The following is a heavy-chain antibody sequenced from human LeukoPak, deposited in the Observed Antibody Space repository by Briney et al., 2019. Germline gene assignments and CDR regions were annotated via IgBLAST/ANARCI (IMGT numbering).Heavy chain of an antibody. CDR2: IPYDGSNK. J-gene: IGHJ4*02. V-gene: IGHV3-30-3*01. D-gene: IGHD5-18*01. CDR1: GFTFSSYA. Sequence: GGSLRLSCAASGFTFSSYAMHWVHQAPGKGLEWVAVIPYDGSNKYYADSVKGRFTISRDNSKNTLYLQMNSLRAEDTAVYYCARDPGYSYGLPSYWGQGTLVTVSS. CDR3: ARDPGYSYGLPSY.